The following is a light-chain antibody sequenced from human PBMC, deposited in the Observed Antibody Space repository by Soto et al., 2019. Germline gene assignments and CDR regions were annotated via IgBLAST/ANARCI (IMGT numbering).Light chain of an antibody. CDR3: QQYNSYPT. Sequence: DIQMTQSPSTLSASVGDRVTITCRASQSISIWLAWYQQKPGKAPKLLIYKASSLESGVPSRFSGSGSGTEVTLTISSLQPDDFASHYCQQYNSYPTFGQGTKVEIK. V-gene: IGKV1-5*03. CDR2: KAS. CDR1: QSISIW. J-gene: IGKJ1*01.